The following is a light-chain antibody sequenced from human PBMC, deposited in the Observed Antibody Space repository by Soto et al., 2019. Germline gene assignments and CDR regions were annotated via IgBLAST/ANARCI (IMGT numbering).Light chain of an antibody. CDR1: QSLSSNF. Sequence: EIVLTQSPATLSLSPGERATLSCRASQSLSSNFLAWYQQKPGQPPRLLIYDSSTRATGFPDRFSGSWSGTDFSLTIIRREPEDLAVYYCQQYDIAPWTFGQGNKVDSK. J-gene: IGKJ1*01. CDR2: DSS. CDR3: QQYDIAPWT. V-gene: IGKV3-20*01.